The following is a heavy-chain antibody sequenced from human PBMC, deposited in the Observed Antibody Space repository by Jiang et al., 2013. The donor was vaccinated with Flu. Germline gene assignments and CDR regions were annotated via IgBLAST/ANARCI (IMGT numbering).Heavy chain of an antibody. V-gene: IGHV3-15*01. CDR2: KTDSATR. Sequence: KTDSATRDYATPVKGRFTISRDDSKNSLYLQMNSLKTEDTAVYYCTSGTGKSGFDYWGQGILVTVSS. CDR3: TSGTGKSGFDY. J-gene: IGHJ4*02. D-gene: IGHD1-1*01.